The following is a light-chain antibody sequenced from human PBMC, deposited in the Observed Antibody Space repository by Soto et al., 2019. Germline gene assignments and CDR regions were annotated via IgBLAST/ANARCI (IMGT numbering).Light chain of an antibody. CDR3: QQYKSYSAHGLT. Sequence: DIQMAQSPSALFASIGDRVSVTCRASQPIFTSLAWYQQKPGKAPKLLIYDASVLQTGVPSRFSGSSSGTDFTLTISGLQPDDFATYFCQQYKSYSAHGLTFGGGTKVGIK. V-gene: IGKV1-5*01. CDR2: DAS. J-gene: IGKJ4*01. CDR1: QPIFTS.